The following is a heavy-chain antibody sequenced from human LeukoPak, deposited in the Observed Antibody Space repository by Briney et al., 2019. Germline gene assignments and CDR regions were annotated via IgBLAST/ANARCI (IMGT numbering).Heavy chain of an antibody. CDR2: ISGSGGST. CDR3: AKARIAARTLSSGFDP. CDR1: GFTFTTYW. D-gene: IGHD6-6*01. J-gene: IGHJ5*02. Sequence: GESLRLSCAASGFTFTTYWMSWVRQAPGKGLEWVSAISGSGGSTYYADSVKGRFTISRDNSKNTLYLQMNSLRAEDTAVYYCAKARIAARTLSSGFDPWGQGTLVTVSS. V-gene: IGHV3-23*01.